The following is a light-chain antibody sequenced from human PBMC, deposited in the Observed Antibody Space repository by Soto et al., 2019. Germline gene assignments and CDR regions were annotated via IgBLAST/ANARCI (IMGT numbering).Light chain of an antibody. J-gene: IGKJ5*01. Sequence: DIQLTQSPSFLSASVGDRVTITCLASQGIGSRLAWYQQKLGKAPKLLIHTASTLQSGVPSRFSGSGSGTEFTLTISSLQPEDFATYYCQHRHSYPITFGQGTRLEIK. CDR2: TAS. CDR1: QGIGSR. CDR3: QHRHSYPIT. V-gene: IGKV1-9*01.